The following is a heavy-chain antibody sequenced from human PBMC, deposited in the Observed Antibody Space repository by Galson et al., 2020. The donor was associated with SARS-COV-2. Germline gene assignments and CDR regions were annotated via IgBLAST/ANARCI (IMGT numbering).Heavy chain of an antibody. D-gene: IGHD1-26*01. CDR3: ASPSGPTVGLPYFFAS. CDR1: GGSISSTTSS. V-gene: IGHV4-39*07. CDR2: ISFRGKT. Sequence: SETLSLTCTVSGGSISSTTSSWAWIRQPPGKGLEWIGTISFRGKTFYNSSLKSQATISLDASKGPFFLKLTSVTAADTAVYYCASPSGPTVGLPYFFASWGQGSLVTVSS. J-gene: IGHJ4*02.